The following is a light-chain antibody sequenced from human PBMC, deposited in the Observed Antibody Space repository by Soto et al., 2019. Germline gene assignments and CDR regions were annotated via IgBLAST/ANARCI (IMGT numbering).Light chain of an antibody. CDR1: NIGTKS. J-gene: IGLJ2*01. CDR2: DDD. V-gene: IGLV3-21*02. CDR3: QVWDSRSGHFVI. Sequence: SYELTQPPSVSVAPGQTARITCGGNNIGTKSVHWYQQKPGQAPVVVVYDDDDRPTGIPERFPGSNSGNTATLTISRVEAGDEADYYCQVWDSRSGHFVIFGGGTKLTVL.